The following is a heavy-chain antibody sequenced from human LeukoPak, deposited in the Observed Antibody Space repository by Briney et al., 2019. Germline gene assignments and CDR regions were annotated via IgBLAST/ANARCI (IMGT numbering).Heavy chain of an antibody. CDR2: INPSGGST. CDR1: GYTFTSYY. D-gene: IGHD2-15*01. J-gene: IGHJ6*04. CDR3: ARDRSAAPTYYYYGMDV. Sequence: ASVKVPCKASGYTFTSYYMHWVRQAPGQGLEWMGIINPSGGSTSYAQKFQGRVTMTRDTSTSTVYMELSSLRSEDTAVYYCARDRSAAPTYYYYGMDVWGKGTTVTVSS. V-gene: IGHV1-46*01.